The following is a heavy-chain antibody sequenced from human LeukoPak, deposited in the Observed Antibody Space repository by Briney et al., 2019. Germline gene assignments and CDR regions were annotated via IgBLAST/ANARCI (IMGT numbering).Heavy chain of an antibody. Sequence: SETLSLTCAVYGGSFSGYYWSWIRQPPGKGLEWIGEINHSGSTNYNPSLKSRVTISVDTSKNQFSLKLSSVTAADTAVYYCARVLYGDYVDYWGQGTLATVSS. CDR3: ARVLYGDYVDY. D-gene: IGHD4-17*01. J-gene: IGHJ4*02. CDR2: INHSGST. CDR1: GGSFSGYY. V-gene: IGHV4-34*01.